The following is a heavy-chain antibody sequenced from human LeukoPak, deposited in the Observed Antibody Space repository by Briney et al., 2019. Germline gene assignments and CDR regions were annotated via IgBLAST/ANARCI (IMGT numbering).Heavy chain of an antibody. CDR3: ARDIASGSGSYYIRWFDP. Sequence: TSETLSLTCTVSGGSISNYYWSWIRQPPGKGLEWIGYIYYTGSTNSNPSLKSRVTISVDTSKNQFSLKLSSVTAADTAVYYCARDIASGSGSYYIRWFDPWGQGTLVTVSS. J-gene: IGHJ5*02. V-gene: IGHV4-59*01. D-gene: IGHD3-10*01. CDR2: IYYTGST. CDR1: GGSISNYY.